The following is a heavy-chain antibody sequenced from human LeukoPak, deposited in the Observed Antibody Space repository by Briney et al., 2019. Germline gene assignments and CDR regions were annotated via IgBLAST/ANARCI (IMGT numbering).Heavy chain of an antibody. CDR2: IYSSGST. D-gene: IGHD1-26*01. CDR1: GGSISSYY. J-gene: IGHJ4*02. Sequence: SETLSLTCTVSGGSISSYYWSWIRQPAGKGLEWVGRIYSSGSTNYNPSLKRRVTISVDKSKNQFSLKLNSVTAADTAVYYCATAEWEYFYFDSWGQGALVAVSS. V-gene: IGHV4-4*07. CDR3: ATAEWEYFYFDS.